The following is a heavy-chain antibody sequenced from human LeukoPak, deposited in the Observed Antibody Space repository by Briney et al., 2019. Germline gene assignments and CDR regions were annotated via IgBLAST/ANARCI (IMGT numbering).Heavy chain of an antibody. CDR1: GFTFSSYA. Sequence: GGSLRLSCAASGFTFSSYAMSWVRQAPGKGLEWVSAISGSGGSTYYADSVKGRFTISRDNSKNTLYLQMNSLRAEDTAVYYCAKVLNAVVVAATGIDYWGQGTLVTVSS. J-gene: IGHJ4*02. CDR2: ISGSGGST. CDR3: AKVLNAVVVAATGIDY. V-gene: IGHV3-23*01. D-gene: IGHD2-15*01.